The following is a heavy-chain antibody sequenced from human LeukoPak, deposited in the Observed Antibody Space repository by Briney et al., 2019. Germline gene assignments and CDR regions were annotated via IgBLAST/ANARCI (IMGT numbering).Heavy chain of an antibody. CDR1: GYTFTSYG. D-gene: IGHD3-10*01. Sequence: RASVKVSCKASGYTFTSYGISWVRQAPGQGLEWMGWISAYNGNTKYPQNLQGRVTMTTDTSTSTAYMELRSLTSDDTAVYYCARDAVRVVISALLRISKRGHYYFDYWGQGTLVTVSS. J-gene: IGHJ4*02. CDR2: ISAYNGNT. CDR3: ARDAVRVVISALLRISKRGHYYFDY. V-gene: IGHV1-18*01.